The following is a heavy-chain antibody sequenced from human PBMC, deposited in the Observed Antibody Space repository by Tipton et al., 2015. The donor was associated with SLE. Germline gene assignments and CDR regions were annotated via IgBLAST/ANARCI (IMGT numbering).Heavy chain of an antibody. V-gene: IGHV3-33*01. CDR2: IWYDGSKK. CDR1: GFTFSSYA. D-gene: IGHD3-22*01. J-gene: IGHJ4*02. Sequence: SLRLSCAASGFTFSSYAMHWVRQTPGKGLEWVALIWYDGSKKYYADSVKGRFTISRDNSKNTLFLQMDSLRADDTAVYYCARDDDISAYDDLLYYLDYWGQGTLVTVSS. CDR3: ARDDDISAYDDLLYYLDY.